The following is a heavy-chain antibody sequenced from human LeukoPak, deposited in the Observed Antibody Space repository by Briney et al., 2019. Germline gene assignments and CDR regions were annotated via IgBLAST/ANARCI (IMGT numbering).Heavy chain of an antibody. J-gene: IGHJ6*02. D-gene: IGHD4-17*01. CDR2: IYYSGST. CDR3: AREPSDYGSSYYYYGMDV. V-gene: IGHV4-59*01. Sequence: RSSETLSLTCTVSGGSISSYYWSWIRQPPGKGLEWIGYIYYSGSTNYNPSLKSRVTISVDTSKNQFSLKLSSVTAADTAVYYCAREPSDYGSSYYYYGMDVWGQGTTVTVSS. CDR1: GGSISSYY.